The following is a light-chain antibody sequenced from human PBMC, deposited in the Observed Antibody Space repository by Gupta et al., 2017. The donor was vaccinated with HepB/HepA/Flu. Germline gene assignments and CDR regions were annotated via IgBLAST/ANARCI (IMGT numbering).Light chain of an antibody. Sequence: DIQMTQSPSTLSASVGDRVTITCRASRSISSWLAWYQQKPGKAPKLLIYKASSLESGVPSRFSGSGSGTEFTLTISSLQPDDFATYYSQQYNIYSFGHGTKVDIK. CDR2: KAS. CDR3: QQYNIYS. V-gene: IGKV1-5*03. CDR1: RSISSW. J-gene: IGKJ3*01.